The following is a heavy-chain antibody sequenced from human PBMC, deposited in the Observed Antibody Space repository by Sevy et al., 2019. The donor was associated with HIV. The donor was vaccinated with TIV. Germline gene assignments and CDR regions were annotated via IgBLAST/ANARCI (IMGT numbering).Heavy chain of an antibody. J-gene: IGHJ4*02. D-gene: IGHD3-10*01. CDR3: AKDRVSGTYYTGDFDY. CDR1: GFTLSTYA. V-gene: IGHV3-23*01. Sequence: GGSLRLSCAASGFTLSTYAMTWVRQAPGKGLEWVSVITISGGSTYYADSVKGRFTISRDNSKNNLYLQMNSLRAEDTAVYYCAKDRVSGTYYTGDFDYWGQGTLVTVSS. CDR2: ITISGGST.